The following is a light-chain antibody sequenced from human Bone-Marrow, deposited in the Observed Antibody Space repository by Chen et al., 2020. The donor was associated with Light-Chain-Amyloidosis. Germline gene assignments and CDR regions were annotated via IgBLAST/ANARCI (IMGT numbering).Light chain of an antibody. V-gene: IGLV1-51*01. Sequence: QSALTQPPSVSAAPGQKVTISCSGSSSNVGNNYVSWYRQLPGTAPKLLIYDNSKRPSGIPDRSSGSKSGASATLGITRLQTGDEADYYCGAWDSSLGIWVFGGGTKLTVL. CDR2: DNS. CDR3: GAWDSSLGIWV. J-gene: IGLJ3*02. CDR1: SSNVGNNY.